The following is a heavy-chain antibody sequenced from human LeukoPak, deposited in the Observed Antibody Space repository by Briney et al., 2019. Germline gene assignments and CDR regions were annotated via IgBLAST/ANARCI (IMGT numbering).Heavy chain of an antibody. V-gene: IGHV3-30*18. CDR1: GFTFSSYG. CDR2: ISYDGSNK. J-gene: IGHJ4*02. D-gene: IGHD3-3*01. CDR3: AKEKDYDFWSGYYDASFDY. Sequence: PGGSLRLSCAASGFTFSSYGMHWVRQAPGKGLEWVAVISYDGSNKYYAGSVKGRFTISRDNSKNTLYLQMNSLRAEDTAVYYCAKEKDYDFWSGYYDASFDYWGQGTLVTVSS.